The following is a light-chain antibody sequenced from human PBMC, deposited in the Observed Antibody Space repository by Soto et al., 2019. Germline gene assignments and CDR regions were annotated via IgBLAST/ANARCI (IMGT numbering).Light chain of an antibody. CDR2: EVS. CDR3: SSYTSSCTLYV. Sequence: QSVLTQPASVSGSPGQSITISCTGTSSDVGGYNYVSWYQQHPGKAPKLIIYEVSNRPSGVSNRFSGSKSGDTASLTISGLHAEDEADYYCSSYTSSCTLYVFGTGTKVTVL. CDR1: SSDVGGYNY. J-gene: IGLJ1*01. V-gene: IGLV2-14*01.